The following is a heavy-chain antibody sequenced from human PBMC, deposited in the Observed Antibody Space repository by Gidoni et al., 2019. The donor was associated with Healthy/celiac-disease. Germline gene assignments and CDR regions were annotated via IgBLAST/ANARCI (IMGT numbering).Heavy chain of an antibody. CDR3: ARDRPVSIFGVAYGRPYYYYYGMDV. D-gene: IGHD3-3*01. CDR1: GGSFSGYY. Sequence: QVQLQQWGAGLLKPSETLSLTCAVYGGSFSGYYWSWLRQPPGKGLEWIGEINHSGSTNYNPSLKSRVTISVDTSKNQFSLKLSSVTAADTAVYYCARDRPVSIFGVAYGRPYYYYYGMDVWGQGTTVTVSS. V-gene: IGHV4-34*01. CDR2: INHSGST. J-gene: IGHJ6*02.